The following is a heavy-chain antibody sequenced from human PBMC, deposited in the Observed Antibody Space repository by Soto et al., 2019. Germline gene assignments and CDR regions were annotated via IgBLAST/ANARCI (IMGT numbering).Heavy chain of an antibody. V-gene: IGHV1-18*04. Sequence: VASVKVSCKASGYTFTSYGISWVRQAPGQGLEWMGWISAYNGNTNYAQKLQGRVTITTDTSTSTAYMELRSLRSDDTAVYYCAKDPVSFWSGYPNWFDPWGQGTLVTVSS. CDR1: GYTFTSYG. CDR3: AKDPVSFWSGYPNWFDP. CDR2: ISAYNGNT. D-gene: IGHD3-3*01. J-gene: IGHJ5*02.